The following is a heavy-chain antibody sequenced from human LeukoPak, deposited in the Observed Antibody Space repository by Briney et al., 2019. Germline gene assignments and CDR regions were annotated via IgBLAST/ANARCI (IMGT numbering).Heavy chain of an antibody. CDR3: ARGPTYQPIDY. Sequence: SETLSLTCAVYGGSFSGYYWSWIRQPPGKGLEWIGEINHSGSTNYNPSLKSRVTISVDTSKNQFSLKLSSVTAADTAVYYCARGPTYQPIDYWGQGTLVTVSS. J-gene: IGHJ4*02. D-gene: IGHD2-2*01. CDR1: GGSFSGYY. V-gene: IGHV4-34*01. CDR2: INHSGST.